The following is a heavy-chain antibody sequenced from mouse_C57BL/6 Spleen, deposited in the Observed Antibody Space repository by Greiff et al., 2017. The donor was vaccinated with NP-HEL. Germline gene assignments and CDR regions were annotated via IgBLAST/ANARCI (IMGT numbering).Heavy chain of an antibody. V-gene: IGHV1-82*01. CDR2: IYPGDGDT. D-gene: IGHD1-1*01. CDR1: GYAFSSSW. J-gene: IGHJ4*01. Sequence: VQLQQSGPELVKPGASVKISCKASGYAFSSSWMNWVKQRPGKGLEWIGRIYPGDGDTNYNGKFKGKATLTADKSSSTAYMQLSSLTSEDSAVYFCARPRSSYYAMDYWGQGTSVTVSS. CDR3: ARPRSSYYAMDY.